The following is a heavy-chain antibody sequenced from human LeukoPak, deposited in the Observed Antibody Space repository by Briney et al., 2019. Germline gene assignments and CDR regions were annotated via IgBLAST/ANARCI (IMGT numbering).Heavy chain of an antibody. J-gene: IGHJ4*02. V-gene: IGHV3-9*01. D-gene: IGHD3-10*02. CDR2: ISWNSGSI. CDR1: GFTFDDYA. Sequence: GGSLRLSCAASGFTFDDYAMHWVRQAPGKGLEWVSGISWNSGSIGYADSVKGRFTISRDNSKNTLYLQMNSLRAEDTAVYYCAVVRGVIITWGQGTLVTVSS. CDR3: AVVRGVIIT.